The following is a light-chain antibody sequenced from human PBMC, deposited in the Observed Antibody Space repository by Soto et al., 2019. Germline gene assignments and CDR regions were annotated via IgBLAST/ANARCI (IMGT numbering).Light chain of an antibody. V-gene: IGKV3-15*01. CDR3: QQYNNWPPRYT. CDR2: GVS. Sequence: DIVMTQSTATLSVSPGERATLSCRASQSVSSNLAWYQQKPGQAPRLLIYGVSTRATGIPARFSGSGSGTEFTLTISSLQSEDFAVYYCQQYNNWPPRYTFGQGTKLEIK. CDR1: QSVSSN. J-gene: IGKJ2*01.